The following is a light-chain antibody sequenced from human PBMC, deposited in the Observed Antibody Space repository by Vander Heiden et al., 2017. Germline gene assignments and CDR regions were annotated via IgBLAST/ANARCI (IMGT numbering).Light chain of an antibody. Sequence: DIQMTQSPSSLSASVGDRVTITCRASQSISSYLNWYQQKPGKAPKLLIYAASSLLSGVPSRFSGSGSGTDFTLTISRLQPEDFATYYCLQSDSTPGTFGQGTKLEIK. J-gene: IGKJ2*02. V-gene: IGKV1-39*01. CDR3: LQSDSTPGT. CDR1: QSISSY. CDR2: AAS.